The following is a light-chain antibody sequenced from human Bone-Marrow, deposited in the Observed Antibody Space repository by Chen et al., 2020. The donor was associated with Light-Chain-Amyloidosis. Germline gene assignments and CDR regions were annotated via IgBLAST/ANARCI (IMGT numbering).Light chain of an antibody. CDR2: EVT. CDR3: SSYTITNTLV. V-gene: IGLV2-14*01. CDR1: SSDVGGDNH. Sequence: QSDLTQTASVSGSPGQSFTISCTGTSSDVGGDNHVSWYQQHPDKAPKLMISEVTNRPSWVPDRFSGSKSDNTASLTISGLQTEDEADYFCSSYTITNTLVFGSGTRVTVL. J-gene: IGLJ1*01.